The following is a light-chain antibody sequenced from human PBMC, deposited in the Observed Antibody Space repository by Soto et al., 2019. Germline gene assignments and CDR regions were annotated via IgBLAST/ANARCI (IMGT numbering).Light chain of an antibody. CDR2: DLS. CDR3: QHYGSSPFT. V-gene: IGKV3-20*01. J-gene: IGKJ2*01. CDR1: QTISSTY. Sequence: EIVLTQSPGTLSLSPGERATLSCRASQTISSTYLAWYQQKPGQAPRLLIYDLSSRATGIPDRFSGSGSETVFTLTISRLEPEDFAVYYCQHYGSSPFTFGQGTKLEIK.